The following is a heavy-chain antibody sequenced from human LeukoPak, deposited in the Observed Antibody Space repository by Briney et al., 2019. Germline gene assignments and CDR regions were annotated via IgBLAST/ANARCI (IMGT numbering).Heavy chain of an antibody. CDR2: ISGSGGST. J-gene: IGHJ4*02. Sequence: GGSLRLSCAASGFTFSSYAMSWVRQAPGKGLEWVSAISGSGGSTYYADSVKGRFTISRDNSKNTLYLQMNSLRADDTAVYYCAKLSGYDYYFDYWGQGTLVTVSS. D-gene: IGHD5-12*01. CDR3: AKLSGYDYYFDY. V-gene: IGHV3-23*01. CDR1: GFTFSSYA.